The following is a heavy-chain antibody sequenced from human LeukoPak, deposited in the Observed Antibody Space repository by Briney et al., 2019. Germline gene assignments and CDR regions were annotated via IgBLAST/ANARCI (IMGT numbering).Heavy chain of an antibody. V-gene: IGHV3-7*03. D-gene: IGHD1-26*01. CDR3: TRDYRGTFDY. Sequence: GGSLRLSCVASGFNYRMSWVRQAPGKGLEWVANIKQDGSEKNYVDSVKGRFTISRDNAKNSLYLQMISLRAEDTAIYYCTRDYRGTFDYWGQGTLVTVSS. CDR2: IKQDGSEK. CDR1: GFNYR. J-gene: IGHJ4*02.